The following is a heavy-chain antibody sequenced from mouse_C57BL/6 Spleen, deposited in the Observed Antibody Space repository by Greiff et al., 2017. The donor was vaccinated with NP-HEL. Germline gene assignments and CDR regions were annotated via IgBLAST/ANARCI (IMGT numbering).Heavy chain of an antibody. D-gene: IGHD2-3*01. CDR3: VRQGDGYYDYYAMDY. J-gene: IGHJ4*01. Sequence: EVQLVESGGGLVQPKGSLKLSCAASGFSFNTYAMNWVRQAPGKGLEWVARIRSKSNNYATYYADSVKDRFTISRDDSESMLYLQMNNLKTEDTAMYYCVRQGDGYYDYYAMDYWGQGTSVTVSS. CDR2: IRSKSNNYAT. CDR1: GFSFNTYA. V-gene: IGHV10-1*01.